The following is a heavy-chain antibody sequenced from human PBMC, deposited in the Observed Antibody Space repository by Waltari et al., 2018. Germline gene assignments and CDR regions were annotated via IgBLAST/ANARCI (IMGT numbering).Heavy chain of an antibody. CDR3: ARDWAVTTFDY. CDR2: TSSSSSTI. CDR1: GFTFSSYS. V-gene: IGHV3-48*01. D-gene: IGHD4-17*01. Sequence: EVQLVESGGGLVQPGGSLRLSCAASGFTFSSYSMNWVRQAPGKGLDRVSYTSSSSSTIYHADSVKGRFTISRDNAKNSLYLQMNSLRAEDTAVYYCARDWAVTTFDYWGQGTLVTVSS. J-gene: IGHJ4*02.